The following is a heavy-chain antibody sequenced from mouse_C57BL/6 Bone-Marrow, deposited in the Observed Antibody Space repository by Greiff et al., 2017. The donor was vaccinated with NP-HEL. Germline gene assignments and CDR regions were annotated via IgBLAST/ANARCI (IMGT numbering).Heavy chain of an antibody. V-gene: IGHV1-81*01. D-gene: IGHD1-1*01. CDR2: IYPRSGNT. Sequence: QVQLQQPGAELVKPGASVKVSCKASGYTFTSYWMHWVKQRTGRGLEWIGEIYPRSGNTYYNEKFKGKATLTADKSSSTAYMELRSLTSEDSAVYFCARSHYYGSSPYYYAMDYWGQGTSVTVSS. CDR1: GYTFTSYW. CDR3: ARSHYYGSSPYYYAMDY. J-gene: IGHJ4*01.